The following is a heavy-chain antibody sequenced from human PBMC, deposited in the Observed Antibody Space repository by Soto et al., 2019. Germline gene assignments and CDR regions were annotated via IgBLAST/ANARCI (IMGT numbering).Heavy chain of an antibody. CDR3: ARGGSSPAFCYYCGMDV. V-gene: IGHV1-46*01. D-gene: IGHD6-13*01. Sequence: QVQLVQSGAEVREPGASVKVSCKAFGYSVANYFMHWVRQAPGQGLEWLGVINPSAGSTTYAQKFQGRVTMTWDTSTNTVYMDLRSLRSEDTAIFYCARGGSSPAFCYYCGMDVWCQGTTVTVSS. J-gene: IGHJ6*02. CDR2: INPSAGST. CDR1: GYSVANYF.